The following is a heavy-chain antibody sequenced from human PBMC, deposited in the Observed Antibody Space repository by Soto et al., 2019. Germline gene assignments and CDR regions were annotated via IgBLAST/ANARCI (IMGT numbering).Heavy chain of an antibody. Sequence: QVQLQESGPGLVKASQTLSLTCNVSGGSISSGGYYWTWIRQHPGKGLEWIGNIHHSGSTFYNPSLKSRVSISVDTSKNQFSLKLRSLISADTSLYFCVRGVLSWGQGTLVTVSS. CDR1: GGSISSGGYY. D-gene: IGHD2-8*02. V-gene: IGHV4-31*03. CDR3: VRGVLS. CDR2: IHHSGST. J-gene: IGHJ1*01.